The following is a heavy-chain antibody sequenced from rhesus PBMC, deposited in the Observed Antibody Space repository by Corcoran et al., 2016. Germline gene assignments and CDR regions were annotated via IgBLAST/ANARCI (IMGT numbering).Heavy chain of an antibody. J-gene: IGHJ5-1*01. CDR3: ARDSGSYYHNRFDV. CDR1: GGSISDTYY. CDR2: IYGNSDNT. D-gene: IGHD3-16*01. Sequence: QVQLQESGPGLVKPSETLSLTCAVSGGSISDTYYSYCIRHPPGHGLALVGNIYGNSDNTYYNPSLKSRVTISKDTSKNQFFLKLSSVTAADTAVYYCARDSGSYYHNRFDVWGAGVLVTVSS. V-gene: IGHV4S9*01.